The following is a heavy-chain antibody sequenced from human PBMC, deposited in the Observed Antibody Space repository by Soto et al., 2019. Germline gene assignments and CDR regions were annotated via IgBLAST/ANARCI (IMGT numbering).Heavy chain of an antibody. V-gene: IGHV4-59*01. CDR1: GGSISSYY. Sequence: QVQLRESGPGLVKPSETLSLTCTVSGGSISSYYWSWILQSPGKGLEWIGYIYYSGSTNYNPSLKTRVTISVNTFKNQFSLNLSSVTAWDTVGYYCWRSRGGGKEWQGGWFDPWGQGTLVTVSS. J-gene: IGHJ5*02. CDR2: IYYSGST. CDR3: WRSRGGGKEWQGGWFDP. D-gene: IGHD3-3*01.